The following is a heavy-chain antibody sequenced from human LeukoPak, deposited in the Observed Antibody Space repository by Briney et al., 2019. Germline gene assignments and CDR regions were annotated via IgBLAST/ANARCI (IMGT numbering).Heavy chain of an antibody. Sequence: SETLSLTCTVSGGSISSYYWSWIRQSPGKGLEWIGYIYYTGSTKYNPSLQSRVTISVDKSENQFSLNLYSVTAADTAVYYCARAEINDCSRYWGQGIPVIVSS. V-gene: IGHV4-59*01. D-gene: IGHD4-11*01. CDR3: ARAEINDCSRY. CDR1: GGSISSYY. CDR2: IYYTGST. J-gene: IGHJ4*02.